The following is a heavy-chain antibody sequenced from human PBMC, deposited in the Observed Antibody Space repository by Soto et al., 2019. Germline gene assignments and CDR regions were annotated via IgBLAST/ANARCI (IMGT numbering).Heavy chain of an antibody. CDR1: GYSFTSYS. J-gene: IGHJ6*02. CDR2: IDPSDSYT. CDR3: ATLIADNYYYFYGMDV. Sequence: HGESLKISCKGSGYSFTSYSISWVRQTAGKGLEWMGRIDPSDSYTNYSPSFQGHVTISADKSISTAYLQWSSLKASDTAMYYCATLIADNYYYFYGMDVWGQGTTVTVSS. D-gene: IGHD6-13*01. V-gene: IGHV5-10-1*01.